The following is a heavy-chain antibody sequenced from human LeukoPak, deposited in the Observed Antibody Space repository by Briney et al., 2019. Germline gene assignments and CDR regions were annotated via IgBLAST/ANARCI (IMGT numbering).Heavy chain of an antibody. CDR3: AALSPGSTSSDY. J-gene: IGHJ4*02. CDR2: IYTSGST. V-gene: IGHV4-61*02. Sequence: PSQTLSLTCTVSGGSISSGSYYWSWIRQPAGKGLEWIGRIYTSGSTNYNPSLKSRVTISVDTSKNQFSLKLSSVTAADTAVYYCAALSPGSTSSDYWGQGTLVTVSS. D-gene: IGHD2-2*01. CDR1: GGSISSGSYY.